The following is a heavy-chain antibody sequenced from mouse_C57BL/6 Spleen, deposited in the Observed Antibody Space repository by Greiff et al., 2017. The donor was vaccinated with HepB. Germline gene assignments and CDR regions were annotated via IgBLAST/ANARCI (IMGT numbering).Heavy chain of an antibody. CDR2: IWTGGGT. CDR1: GFSLTSYA. Sequence: VHLVESGPGLVAPSQSLSITCTVSGFSLTSYAISWVRQPPGKGLEWLGVIWTGGGTNYNSALKSRLSISKDNSKSQVFLKMNSLQTDDTARYYCASYSNYGEWFAYWGQGTLVTVSA. J-gene: IGHJ3*01. CDR3: ASYSNYGEWFAY. V-gene: IGHV2-9-1*01. D-gene: IGHD2-5*01.